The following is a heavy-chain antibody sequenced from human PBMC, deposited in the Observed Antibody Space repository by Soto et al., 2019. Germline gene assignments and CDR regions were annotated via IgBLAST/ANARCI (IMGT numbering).Heavy chain of an antibody. D-gene: IGHD2-21*02. CDR3: ARDVAVTEPTAY. J-gene: IGHJ4*02. CDR2: IYSGGST. Sequence: GGSLRLSCAASGFTVSSNYMSWVRQAPGKGLEWVSVIYSGGSTYYADSVKGRFTISRDNSKNTPYLQMNSLRAEDTAVYYCARDVAVTEPTAYRGQGTLVPFSS. V-gene: IGHV3-66*01. CDR1: GFTVSSNY.